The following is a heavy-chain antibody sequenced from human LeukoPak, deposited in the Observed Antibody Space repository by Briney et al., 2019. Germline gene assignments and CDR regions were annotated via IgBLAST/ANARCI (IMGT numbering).Heavy chain of an antibody. D-gene: IGHD5-18*01. CDR3: ARDQGRGYSYGPLDY. V-gene: IGHV1-18*01. J-gene: IGHJ4*02. CDR1: GYTFTSFG. Sequence: ASVKVSCKASGYTFTSFGFNWMRQAPGQGLEWMGWISAYNGNTNYAQKLQGRVTMTTDTSTSTAYMELRSLRSDDTAVYYCARDQGRGYSYGPLDYWGQGTLVTVSS. CDR2: ISAYNGNT.